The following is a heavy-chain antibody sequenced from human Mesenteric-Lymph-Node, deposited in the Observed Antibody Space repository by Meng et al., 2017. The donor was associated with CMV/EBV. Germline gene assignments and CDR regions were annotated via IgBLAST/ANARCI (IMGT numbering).Heavy chain of an antibody. CDR1: GITFSSYA. CDR2: IYVSGGTT. Sequence: EVQLLEPGGGLGRLGGSLRLSCAASGITFSSYAMSWVRQAPGTGLECVSAIYVSGGTTYYKDSVKGRFTISRDNSDNMLYLQMNSLRAEDTAVYYCAKGYSLFNYWGRGTLVTVSS. CDR3: AKGYSLFNY. D-gene: IGHD4-11*01. V-gene: IGHV3-23*01. J-gene: IGHJ4*02.